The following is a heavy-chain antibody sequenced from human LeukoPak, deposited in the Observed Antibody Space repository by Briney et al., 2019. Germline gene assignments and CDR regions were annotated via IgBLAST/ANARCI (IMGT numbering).Heavy chain of an antibody. D-gene: IGHD4-11*01. Sequence: PGGSLRLSCAASGFTFGNYWMHWVRHAPGKGLVWVSRIASDGSSTNYADSVKGRFTISRDNTKNTLFLQLNSLRGEDTAVYYCARSSNHFNYWGQGTLVTVSS. CDR2: IASDGSST. CDR1: GFTFGNYW. V-gene: IGHV3-74*01. CDR3: ARSSNHFNY. J-gene: IGHJ4*02.